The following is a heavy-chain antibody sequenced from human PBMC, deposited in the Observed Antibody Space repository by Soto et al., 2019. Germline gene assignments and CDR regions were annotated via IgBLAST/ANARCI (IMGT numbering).Heavy chain of an antibody. D-gene: IGHD3-22*01. J-gene: IGHJ4*02. CDR2: VSYDGNKK. V-gene: IGHV3-30-3*01. CDR3: ARDRDMIVVVAAFDY. CDR1: GFTFSSLA. Sequence: GGSLRLSCAASGFTFSSLAMHWVRQPPGKGLEWVALVSYDGNKKFYADSVKGRFTVSRDNSKNTLYLEMNSPRAEDTAVYYCARDRDMIVVVAAFDYWGQGTLVTVSS.